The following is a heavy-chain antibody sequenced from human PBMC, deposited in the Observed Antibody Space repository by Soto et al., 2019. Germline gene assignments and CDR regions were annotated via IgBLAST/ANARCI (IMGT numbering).Heavy chain of an antibody. CDR1: GGSISSSSYY. V-gene: IGHV4-39*01. Sequence: LLESGPGLVKPSETLSLTCTVSGGSISSSSYYWGWIRQPPGKGLEWIGSIYYSGSTYYNPSLKSRVTISVDTSKNQFSLKLSSVTAADTAVYYCASVGGVRYWFDPWGQGTLVTVSS. CDR2: IYYSGST. J-gene: IGHJ5*02. CDR3: ASVGGVRYWFDP. D-gene: IGHD3-10*02.